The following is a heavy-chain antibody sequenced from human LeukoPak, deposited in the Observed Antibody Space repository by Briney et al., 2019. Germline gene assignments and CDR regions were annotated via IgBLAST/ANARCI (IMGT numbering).Heavy chain of an antibody. V-gene: IGHV4-4*07. CDR1: GGSISSYY. CDR2: IYTSGST. CDR3: ARDLYYDSSGYESWFDP. Sequence: SETLSLTCTVSGGSISSYYWSWIRQPAGKGLEWIGRIYTSGSTNYNPSPKSRVTMSVDTSKNQFSLKLSSVTAADTAVYYCARDLYYDSSGYESWFDPWGQGTLVTVSS. D-gene: IGHD3-22*01. J-gene: IGHJ5*02.